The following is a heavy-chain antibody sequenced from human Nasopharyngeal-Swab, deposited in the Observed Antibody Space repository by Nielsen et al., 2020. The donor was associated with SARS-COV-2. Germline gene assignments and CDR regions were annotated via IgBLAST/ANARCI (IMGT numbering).Heavy chain of an antibody. D-gene: IGHD2-2*01. CDR1: GFSFNNYG. CDR3: ARFVAPSATFGVRYFDY. J-gene: IGHJ4*02. CDR2: IWYDGSRQ. V-gene: IGHV3-33*01. Sequence: GGSLRLSCAVSGFSFNNYGMYWVRQAPGKGLEWLAVIWYDGSRQYYADSVEGRFTISRDNSEDTLYLQMNSLRAEDTAVYYCARFVAPSATFGVRYFDYWGQGTLVTVSS.